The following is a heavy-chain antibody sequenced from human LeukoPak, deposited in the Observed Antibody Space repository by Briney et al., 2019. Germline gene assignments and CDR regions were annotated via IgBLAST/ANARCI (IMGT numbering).Heavy chain of an antibody. CDR2: IYPGDSDT. Sequence: PGESLKISCKGSGYSFTSYWIGWVRQMPGKGPEWMGIIYPGDSDTRYSPSFQGQVTISADKSISTAYLQWSSLKASDTAMYYCARLPYYYDSSGRYYFDYWGQGTLVTVSS. D-gene: IGHD3-22*01. V-gene: IGHV5-51*01. J-gene: IGHJ4*02. CDR1: GYSFTSYW. CDR3: ARLPYYYDSSGRYYFDY.